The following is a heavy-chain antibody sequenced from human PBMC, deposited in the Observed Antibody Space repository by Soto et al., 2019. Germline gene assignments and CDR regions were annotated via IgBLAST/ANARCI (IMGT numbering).Heavy chain of an antibody. V-gene: IGHV1-69*04. CDR3: ARDNGYSSSWYDL. CDR1: GGTFSSYT. J-gene: IGHJ5*02. CDR2: IIPILGIA. Sequence: AVKVSCKASGGTFSSYTISWVRQAPGQGLEWMGRIIPILGIANYAQKFQGRVTITADKSTSTAYMELSSLRSEDTAVYYCARDNGYSSSWYDLWGQGTLVTVSS. D-gene: IGHD6-13*01.